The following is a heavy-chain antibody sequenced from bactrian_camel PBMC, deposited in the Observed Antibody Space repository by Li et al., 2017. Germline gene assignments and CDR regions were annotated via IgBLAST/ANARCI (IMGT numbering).Heavy chain of an antibody. Sequence: HVQLVESGGGSVQTGGSVRLSCAASGYGALYLCMGWFRQAPGKEREGVAVIYNGSGSTYYGDSVKGRFTISQENEQRLYLQMDNLKPEDTATYYRAAVERRRLTNKQDLGRAELYTVWGQGTQVTVS. V-gene: IGHV3S54*01. CDR1: GYGALYLC. J-gene: IGHJ4*01. D-gene: IGHD2*01. CDR3: AAVERRRLTNKQDLGRAELYTV. CDR2: IYNGSGST.